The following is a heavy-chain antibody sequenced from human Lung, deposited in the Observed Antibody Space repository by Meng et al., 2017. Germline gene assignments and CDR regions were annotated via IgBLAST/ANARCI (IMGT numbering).Heavy chain of an antibody. CDR3: ATEVGGGWFDP. J-gene: IGHJ5*02. CDR1: GYTFTSYG. CDR2: ISAYSGNT. Sequence: QVQLVQAGAEVKKPGASVKVSCKASGYTFTSYGISGVRQAPGQGLEWMGWISAYSGNTNDAQKFQGRVTMTTDKSTSTAYMELRSLRSDDTAVYYCATEVGGGWFDPWGQGTLVTVSS. V-gene: IGHV1-18*01. D-gene: IGHD3-16*01.